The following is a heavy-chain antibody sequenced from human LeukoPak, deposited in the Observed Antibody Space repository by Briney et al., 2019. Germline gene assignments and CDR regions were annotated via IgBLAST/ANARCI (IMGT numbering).Heavy chain of an antibody. Sequence: SETLSLTCTVSGGSISSYYWSWIRQPPGKGLEWIGYIYYSGSTNYNPSLKSRVTTSVDTSKNQFSLKLSSVTAADTAVYYCARETQDYGAAFDIWGQGTMVTVSS. CDR1: GGSISSYY. D-gene: IGHD4-17*01. V-gene: IGHV4-59*01. CDR3: ARETQDYGAAFDI. CDR2: IYYSGST. J-gene: IGHJ3*02.